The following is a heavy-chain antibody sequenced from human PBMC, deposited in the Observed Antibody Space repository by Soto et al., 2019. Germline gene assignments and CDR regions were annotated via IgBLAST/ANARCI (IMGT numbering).Heavy chain of an antibody. CDR1: GFTFSSYA. Sequence: GGSLRLSCAASGFTFSSYAMHWVRQAPGKGLEWVAVISYDGSNKYYADSVKGRFTISRDNSKNTLYLQMNSLRAEDTAVYYCARVPSYDFWSGYYLAYYFDYWGQGTLVTVDS. V-gene: IGHV3-30-3*01. CDR3: ARVPSYDFWSGYYLAYYFDY. D-gene: IGHD3-3*01. CDR2: ISYDGSNK. J-gene: IGHJ4*02.